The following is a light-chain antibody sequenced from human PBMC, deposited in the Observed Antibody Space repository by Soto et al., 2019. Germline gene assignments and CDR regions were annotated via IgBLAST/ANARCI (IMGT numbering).Light chain of an antibody. V-gene: IGKV1-9*01. CDR3: QQLNSYPYT. CDR2: AAS. CDR1: QGISGY. J-gene: IGKJ2*01. Sequence: DIQLTQSPSFLSASVGDRVTITCRASQGISGYLAWYHQKPGKAPKLLIYAASTLQSGVPSRFSGSGSGTEFTLTISSLQPEDFATYYCQQLNSYPYTFGQGTKLEIK.